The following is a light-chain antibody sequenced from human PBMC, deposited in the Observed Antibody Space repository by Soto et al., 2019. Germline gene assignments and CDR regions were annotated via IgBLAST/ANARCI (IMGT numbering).Light chain of an antibody. Sequence: DIQMTQSPSTLSASVGDRVNITCRASQSISTWLAWYQQKPGRAPKLLIYKASSLESGVPSRFSGSGSGTQFTLTISSLQPDDFGDYYCQQYDSYSGTFGQGTKLEIK. CDR2: KAS. V-gene: IGKV1-5*03. CDR1: QSISTW. CDR3: QQYDSYSGT. J-gene: IGKJ2*02.